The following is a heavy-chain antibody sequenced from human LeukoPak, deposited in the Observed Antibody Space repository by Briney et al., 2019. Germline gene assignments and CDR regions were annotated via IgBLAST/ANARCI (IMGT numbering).Heavy chain of an antibody. V-gene: IGHV1-2*02. D-gene: IGHD6-6*01. CDR2: INPNSGGT. Sequence: ASVKVSCKASGYTFTGYYMHWVRQAPGQGLEWMGWINPNSGGTNYAQKFQGRVTMTRDTSVSTAYMELSRLRSDDTAVYYCARDSLAARLGGEDYYYMDVWGKGTTVTVSS. J-gene: IGHJ6*03. CDR3: ARDSLAARLGGEDYYYMDV. CDR1: GYTFTGYY.